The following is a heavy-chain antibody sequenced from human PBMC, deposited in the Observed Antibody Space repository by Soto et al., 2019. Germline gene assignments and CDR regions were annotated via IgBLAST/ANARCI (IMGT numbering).Heavy chain of an antibody. CDR2: IWYDGSNK. Sequence: GGSLRLSCAASGFTFSSYGMHWFRQAPGKGLEWVAVIWYDGSNKYYADSVKGRFTISRDNSKNTLYLQMNSLRAEDTAVYYCARDPPPYRSGYYRGYYYGMDVWGQGTTVTVSS. V-gene: IGHV3-33*01. CDR3: ARDPPPYRSGYYRGYYYGMDV. D-gene: IGHD3-3*01. J-gene: IGHJ6*02. CDR1: GFTFSSYG.